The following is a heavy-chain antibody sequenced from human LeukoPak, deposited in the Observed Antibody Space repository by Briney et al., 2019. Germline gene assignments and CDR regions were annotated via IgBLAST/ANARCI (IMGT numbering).Heavy chain of an antibody. Sequence: ASVKVSCKASGYTFTSYGISWVRQAPGQGLEWMGWISAYNGNTNYAQKLQGRVTMTTDTSTSTAYMELRSLRSDDTAVYYCAIATGLDYYYYMDVWGKGTTVTVSS. CDR2: ISAYNGNT. CDR1: GYTFTSYG. CDR3: AIATGLDYYYYMDV. D-gene: IGHD6-19*01. J-gene: IGHJ6*03. V-gene: IGHV1-18*01.